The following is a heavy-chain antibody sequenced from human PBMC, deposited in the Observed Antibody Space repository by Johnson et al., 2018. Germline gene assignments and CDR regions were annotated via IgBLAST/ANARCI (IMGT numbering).Heavy chain of an antibody. CDR3: ARDLMVYAMKAFDI. Sequence: EVQLVESGGGLVQPGRSLRLSCAASGFTFDDSAMHWVRQAPGKGLEWVSGISWNSGSIGYADSVKGRFIISRDNAKNSLYLQMNSLRAEDTAVYYCARDLMVYAMKAFDIWGQGTMVTVSS. J-gene: IGHJ3*02. V-gene: IGHV3-9*01. CDR2: ISWNSGSI. D-gene: IGHD2-8*01. CDR1: GFTFDDSA.